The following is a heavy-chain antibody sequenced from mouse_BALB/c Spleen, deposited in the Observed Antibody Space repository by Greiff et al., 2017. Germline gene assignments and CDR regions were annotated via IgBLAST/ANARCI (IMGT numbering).Heavy chain of an antibody. CDR2: INPSTGYT. Sequence: VQLQESGAELAKPGASVKMSCKASGYTFTSYWMHWVKQRPGQGLEWIGYINPSTGYTEYNQKFKDKATLTADKSSSTAYMQLSSLTSEDSAVYYCARRDYDWFAYWGQGTLVTVSA. CDR3: ARRDYDWFAY. D-gene: IGHD2-4*01. CDR1: GYTFTSYW. J-gene: IGHJ3*01. V-gene: IGHV1-7*01.